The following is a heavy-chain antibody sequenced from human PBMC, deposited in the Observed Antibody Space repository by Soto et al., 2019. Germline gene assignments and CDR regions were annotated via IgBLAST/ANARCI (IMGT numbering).Heavy chain of an antibody. Sequence: PXQRLRRPCSVSGYSISSGYYGCWLRQPPGNERVWSVIIFHGRSTYYNPSLNSRVTLSIDMTNSHVSLILNSVTAEDTAVSYCARVGPWVPYYYDSSPYTFENWFDPWGQGTLVTVSS. J-gene: IGHJ5*02. CDR2: IFHGRST. CDR3: ARVGPWVPYYYDSSPYTFENWFDP. V-gene: IGHV4-38-2*02. D-gene: IGHD3-22*01. CDR1: GYSISSGYY.